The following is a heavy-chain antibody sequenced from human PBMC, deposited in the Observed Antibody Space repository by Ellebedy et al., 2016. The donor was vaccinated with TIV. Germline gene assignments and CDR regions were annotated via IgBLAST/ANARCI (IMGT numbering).Heavy chain of an antibody. CDR1: DVSIRRGDYF. J-gene: IGHJ5*02. CDR2: ICNSGST. Sequence: MPSETLSLTCTVSDVSIRRGDYFWSWIRQPPGEALEWMGYICNSGSTYYNPSLKRRFTISIDTSKNQFSLNLRSVSAADTAVYYCARGVAVPGGEFLFDAWGQGTLVTVSS. CDR3: ARGVAVPGGEFLFDA. D-gene: IGHD6-19*01. V-gene: IGHV4-30-4*01.